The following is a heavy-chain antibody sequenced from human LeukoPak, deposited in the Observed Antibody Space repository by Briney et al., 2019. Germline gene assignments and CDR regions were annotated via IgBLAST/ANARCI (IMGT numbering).Heavy chain of an antibody. CDR3: VSFYETY. CDR1: GSYW. Sequence: GGSLRLSCAASGSYWMHWVRQAPGEGLVWVSHINSDGSWTSYADSVKGRFTISKDNAKNTVYLQMNNLRAEDTAVYYCVSFYETYWGRGTLVTVSS. J-gene: IGHJ4*02. D-gene: IGHD2/OR15-2a*01. V-gene: IGHV3-74*01. CDR2: INSDGSWT.